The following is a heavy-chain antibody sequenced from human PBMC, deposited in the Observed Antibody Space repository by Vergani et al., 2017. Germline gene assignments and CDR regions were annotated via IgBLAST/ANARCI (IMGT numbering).Heavy chain of an antibody. CDR1: GGSISSSSYY. CDR3: ARLLDGRRGVYCDY. CDR2: IYYSGST. D-gene: IGHD1-26*01. V-gene: IGHV4-39*01. Sequence: QLQLQESGPGLVKPSETLSLTCTVSGGSISSSSYYWGWIRQPPGKGLEWIGSIYYSGSTYYNPSLKRRVTISVDTSKNQFSLKLSSVTAADTAVYYCARLLDGRRGVYCDYWGQGTLVTVSS. J-gene: IGHJ4*02.